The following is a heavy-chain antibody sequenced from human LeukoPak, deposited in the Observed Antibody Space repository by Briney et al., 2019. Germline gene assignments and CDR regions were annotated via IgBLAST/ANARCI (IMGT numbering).Heavy chain of an antibody. CDR2: IKQDGSEK. V-gene: IGHV3-7*01. Sequence: GGSLRLSCAASGFTFSSYWMSWVRQAPGKGLEWVANIKQDGSEKYYVDSVKGRFTISRDNAKNSLYLQMNSLRAEDTAVYYCARSQGIYGDYFDYWGQGTLVTVSS. CDR1: GFTFSSYW. J-gene: IGHJ4*02. CDR3: ARSQGIYGDYFDY. D-gene: IGHD4-17*01.